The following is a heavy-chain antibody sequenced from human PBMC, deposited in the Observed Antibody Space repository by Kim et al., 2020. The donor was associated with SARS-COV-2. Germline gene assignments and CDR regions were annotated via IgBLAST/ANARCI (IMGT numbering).Heavy chain of an antibody. V-gene: IGHV1-8*01. CDR1: GYTFTSYD. D-gene: IGHD3-10*01. CDR2: MNPNSGNT. J-gene: IGHJ4*02. CDR3: ARGNPRPYGSGTLLFPR. Sequence: ASVKVSCKASGYTFTSYDINWVRQATGQGLEWMGWMNPNSGNTGYAQKFQGRVTMTRNTSISTAYMELSSLRSEDTAVYYYARGNPRPYGSGTLLFPRGGQGTLVTVSS.